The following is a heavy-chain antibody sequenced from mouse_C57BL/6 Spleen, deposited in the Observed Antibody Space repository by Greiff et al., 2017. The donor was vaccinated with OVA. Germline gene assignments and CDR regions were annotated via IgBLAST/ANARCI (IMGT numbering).Heavy chain of an antibody. CDR1: GYSITSGYY. CDR2: ISYDGSN. D-gene: IGHD5-1*01. CDR3: ARKGVPFYAMDY. Sequence: VQLQQSGPGLVKPSQSLSLTCSVTGYSITSGYYWNWIRQFPGNKLEWMGYISYDGSNNYNPSLTNRISITRDTSKNQFFLKLNSVTTEDTATYYCARKGVPFYAMDYWGQGTSVTVSS. V-gene: IGHV3-6*01. J-gene: IGHJ4*01.